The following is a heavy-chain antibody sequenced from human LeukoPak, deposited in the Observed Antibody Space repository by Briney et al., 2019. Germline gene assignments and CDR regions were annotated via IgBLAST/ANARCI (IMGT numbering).Heavy chain of an antibody. D-gene: IGHD3-22*01. Sequence: GGSLRLSCAASGFTFSTYSMNWVRQAPGKGLEWVSYISSSSSTIYYADSVKGRFTISRDNAKNSLYLQMSSLRAEDTAVYYCARGSTYYDSSGQVPFDYWGQGTLVTVSS. CDR1: GFTFSTYS. CDR2: ISSSSSTI. J-gene: IGHJ4*02. V-gene: IGHV3-48*01. CDR3: ARGSTYYDSSGQVPFDY.